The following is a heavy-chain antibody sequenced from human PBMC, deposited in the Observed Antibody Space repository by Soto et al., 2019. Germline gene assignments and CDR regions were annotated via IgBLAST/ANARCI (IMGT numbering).Heavy chain of an antibody. D-gene: IGHD6-19*01. CDR2: IYHSGST. V-gene: IGHV4-4*02. CDR1: GGSLSSSNW. J-gene: IGHJ6*02. CDR3: ARVRLVLPIYYYYYGMDV. Sequence: SETLSLTCAVSGGSLSSSNWWRWVRQPTGKGLEWIGEIYHSGSTNYNPSLKSRVTISVDKSKNQFSLKLSSVTAADTAVYYCARVRLVLPIYYYYYGMDVWGQGTTVTVSS.